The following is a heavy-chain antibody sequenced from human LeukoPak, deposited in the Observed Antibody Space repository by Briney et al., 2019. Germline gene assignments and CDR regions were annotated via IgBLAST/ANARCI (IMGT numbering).Heavy chain of an antibody. J-gene: IGHJ4*02. CDR2: IYYSGST. CDR1: GVPISSYY. Sequence: KPSETLSLPCTVSGVPISSYYWSWIRQSPGKGLKWVGYIYYSGSTNYNPSLKSRVTISVDTSKNQFSLQLSSVTAAATAVYYCATQERIYDVLTAYYSPKYFFDHWSQGTMVTVSS. D-gene: IGHD3-9*01. CDR3: ATQERIYDVLTAYYSPKYFFDH. V-gene: IGHV4-59*08.